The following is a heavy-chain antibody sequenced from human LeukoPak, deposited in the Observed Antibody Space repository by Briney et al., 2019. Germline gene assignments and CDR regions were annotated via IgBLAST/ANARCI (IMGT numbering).Heavy chain of an antibody. J-gene: IGHJ4*02. Sequence: PGGSLRLSCADSGFTFSSYWMTWLRQAPREALYWVTPINHDGPEKYYADFVKGRFTISRDNAKNSLFLQMDSLRAEDTAVYYCARDAGHSGYDLLDYWGQGTLVTVSS. V-gene: IGHV3-7*01. CDR3: ARDAGHSGYDLLDY. D-gene: IGHD5-12*01. CDR2: INHDGPEK. CDR1: GFTFSSYW.